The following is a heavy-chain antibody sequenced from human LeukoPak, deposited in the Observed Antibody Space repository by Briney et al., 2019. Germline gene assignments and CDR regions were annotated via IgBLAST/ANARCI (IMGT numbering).Heavy chain of an antibody. CDR2: ISDDGINK. V-gene: IGHV3-30-3*01. J-gene: IGHJ6*02. CDR3: AKVVMTYYYYGMDV. CDR1: GFTFSSYA. Sequence: PGGSLRLSCAASGFTFSSYAMHWVRQAPGKGLEWVAVISDDGINKYYADSVKGRFTISRDNSKNTLYLQMNSLRAEDTAVYYCAKVVMTYYYYGMDVWGQGTTVTVSS. D-gene: IGHD2-8*01.